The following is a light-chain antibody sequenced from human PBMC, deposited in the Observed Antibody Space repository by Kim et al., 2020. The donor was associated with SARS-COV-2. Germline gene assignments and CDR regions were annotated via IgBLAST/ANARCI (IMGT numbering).Light chain of an antibody. CDR3: LQHSTYPIT. CDR2: GAS. CDR1: QEIRND. V-gene: IGKV1-17*01. Sequence: ASVGARVTITCRASQEIRNDLGWYPQNPGRAPKRLIYGASSLQSGVPSRFSGSGSGTEFTLTISSVQPEDFATYFCLQHSTYPITFGQGTRLEIK. J-gene: IGKJ5*01.